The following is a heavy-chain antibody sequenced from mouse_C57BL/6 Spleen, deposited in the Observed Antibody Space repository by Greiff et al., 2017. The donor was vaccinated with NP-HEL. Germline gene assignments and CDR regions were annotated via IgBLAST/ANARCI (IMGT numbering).Heavy chain of an antibody. CDR2: ISYDGSN. D-gene: IGHD2-12*01. CDR3: ATYDVGFDY. Sequence: DVKLQESGPGLVKPSQSLSLTCSVTGYSITSGYYWNWIRQFPGNKLEWMGYISYDGSNNYNPSLKNRISITRDTSKNQFFLKLNSVTTEDTATYYCATYDVGFDYWGQGTTLTVSS. J-gene: IGHJ2*01. CDR1: GYSITSGYY. V-gene: IGHV3-6*01.